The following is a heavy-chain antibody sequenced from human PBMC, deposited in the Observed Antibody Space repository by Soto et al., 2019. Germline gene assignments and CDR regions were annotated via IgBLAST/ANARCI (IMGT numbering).Heavy chain of an antibody. Sequence: VGSLRLSCAASGFTFSSYAMSWVRQAPGKGLEWVSAISGSGGSTYYADSVKGRFTISRDNAKNSLYLQMNSLRAEDTAVYYCARGITIFGVVITYYFDYWGQGTLVTVSS. CDR1: GFTFSSYA. D-gene: IGHD3-3*01. CDR3: ARGITIFGVVITYYFDY. CDR2: ISGSGGST. V-gene: IGHV3-23*01. J-gene: IGHJ4*02.